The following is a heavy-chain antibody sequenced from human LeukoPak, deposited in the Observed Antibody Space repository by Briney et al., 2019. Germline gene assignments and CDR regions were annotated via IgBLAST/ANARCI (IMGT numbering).Heavy chain of an antibody. J-gene: IGHJ4*02. Sequence: TLSLTCTVSGDSISSGGYYWSWIRQHPGKGLERIGYMYYSGSTYYNPSLKSRISISIDTSKNQFALKLSSVTAADPAVYYCARSPGFGELHNWGQGTLVTVSS. V-gene: IGHV4-31*03. D-gene: IGHD3-10*01. CDR1: GDSISSGGYY. CDR2: MYYSGST. CDR3: ARSPGFGELHN.